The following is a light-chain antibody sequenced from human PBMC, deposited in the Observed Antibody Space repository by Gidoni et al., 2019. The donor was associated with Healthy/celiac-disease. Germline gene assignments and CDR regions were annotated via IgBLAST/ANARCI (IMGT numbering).Light chain of an antibody. CDR2: ASS. CDR3: QQSYRTPLT. J-gene: IGKJ1*01. CDR1: QSISSY. Sequence: EIQLTECPSSLSASVVDRVTLPCLASQSISSYLNWYQQKPGKAPKLRIYASSSSQSGVPSRFSGSGSGTDFTLTSSSLQPEEFATYYCQQSYRTPLTFGRXTKVEIK. V-gene: IGKV1-39*01.